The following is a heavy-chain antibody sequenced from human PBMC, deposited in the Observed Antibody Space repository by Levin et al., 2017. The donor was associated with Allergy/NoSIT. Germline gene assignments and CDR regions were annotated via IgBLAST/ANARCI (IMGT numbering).Heavy chain of an antibody. Sequence: PGGSLRLSCAVYGGSFSGYYWSWIRQPPGKGLEWIGEINHSGSTNYNPSLKSRVTISVDTSKNQFSLKLSSVTAADTAVYYCARDRAFTFTLGGRPQRYFDYWGQGTLVTVSS. D-gene: IGHD1-26*01. CDR2: INHSGST. J-gene: IGHJ4*02. V-gene: IGHV4-34*01. CDR1: GGSFSGYY. CDR3: ARDRAFTFTLGGRPQRYFDY.